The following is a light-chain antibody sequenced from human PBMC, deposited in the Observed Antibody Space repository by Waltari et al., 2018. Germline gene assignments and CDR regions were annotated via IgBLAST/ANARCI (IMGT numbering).Light chain of an antibody. J-gene: IGLJ2*01. V-gene: IGLV4-69*01. CDR3: QTWGSDIVV. Sequence: QLVVTQSPSASASLGASVTLTCTLSSGHTTFAIAWHQQQPQKGPRYLMTVNGDGSHRKGDGIPDRFSGSSSGADRYLNVPSLQSEDEADYYCQTWGSDIVVFGGGTKLTVL. CDR1: SGHTTFA. CDR2: VNGDGSH.